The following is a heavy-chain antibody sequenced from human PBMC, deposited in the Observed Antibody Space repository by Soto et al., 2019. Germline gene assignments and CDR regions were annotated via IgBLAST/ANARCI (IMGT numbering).Heavy chain of an antibody. Sequence: EGSLRLSCAASGFTFSSYAMSWVRQAPGKGLEWVSAISGSGGSTYYADSVKGRFTISRDNSKNTLYLQMNSLRAEDTAVYYCAKGEKGGYPRGAFDYWGQGTLVTVSS. CDR1: GFTFSSYA. D-gene: IGHD5-12*01. V-gene: IGHV3-23*01. J-gene: IGHJ4*02. CDR3: AKGEKGGYPRGAFDY. CDR2: ISGSGGST.